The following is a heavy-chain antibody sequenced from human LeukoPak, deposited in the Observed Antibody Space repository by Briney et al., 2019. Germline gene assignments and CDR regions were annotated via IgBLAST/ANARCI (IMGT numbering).Heavy chain of an antibody. CDR2: IYYSGST. CDR1: GGSIRSYY. J-gene: IGHJ4*02. D-gene: IGHD5-18*01. V-gene: IGHV4-59*01. Sequence: PSETLSLTCTVSGGSIRSYYWSWIRQPPGKGLEWSGDIYYSGSTNYNPSLKSRVTISVDTSKNQFSLKLSSVTAADTAVYYCARAGGYSYGSIDYWGQGTLVTVSS. CDR3: ARAGGYSYGSIDY.